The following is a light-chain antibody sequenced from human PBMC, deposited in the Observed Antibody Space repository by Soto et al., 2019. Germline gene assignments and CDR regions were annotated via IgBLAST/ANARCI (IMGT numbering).Light chain of an antibody. CDR3: MQALQTPLT. CDR2: LGS. V-gene: IGKV2-28*01. J-gene: IGKJ2*01. Sequence: DIVMTQSPLSLPVTPGEPASISCRSSQSLLNSKGYNFLDWYLQKPGQSPQLLIYLGSNRASGVPDRFSGSASGTDVTLTISGVEAEDVGVYYCMQALQTPLTFGQGTKLEIK. CDR1: QSLLNSKGYNF.